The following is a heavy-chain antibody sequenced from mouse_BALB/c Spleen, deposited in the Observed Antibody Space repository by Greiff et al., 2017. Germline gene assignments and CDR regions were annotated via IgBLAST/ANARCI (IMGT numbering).Heavy chain of an antibody. Sequence: EVHLVESGGGLVKLGGSLKLSCAASGFTFSSYYMSWVRQTPEKRLELVAAINSNGGSTYYPDTVKGRFTISRDNAKNTLYLQMSSLKSEDTALYYCARREYRYDVGYAMDYWGQGTSVTVSA. CDR3: ARREYRYDVGYAMDY. J-gene: IGHJ4*01. CDR1: GFTFSSYY. D-gene: IGHD2-14*01. V-gene: IGHV5-6-2*01. CDR2: INSNGGST.